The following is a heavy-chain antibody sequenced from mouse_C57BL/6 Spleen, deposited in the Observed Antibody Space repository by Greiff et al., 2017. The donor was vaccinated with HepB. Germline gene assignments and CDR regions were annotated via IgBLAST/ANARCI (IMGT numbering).Heavy chain of an antibody. CDR3: ARAWDYFDY. Sequence: EVQGVESGGGLVKPGGSLKLSCAASGFTFSSYTMSWVRQTPEKRLEWVATISGGGGNTYYPDSVKGRFTISRDNAKHTLYLQMSSLRSEDTAWYYCARAWDYFDYWGQGTTLTVSS. CDR1: GFTFSSYT. CDR2: ISGGGGNT. J-gene: IGHJ2*01. D-gene: IGHD4-1*01. V-gene: IGHV5-9*01.